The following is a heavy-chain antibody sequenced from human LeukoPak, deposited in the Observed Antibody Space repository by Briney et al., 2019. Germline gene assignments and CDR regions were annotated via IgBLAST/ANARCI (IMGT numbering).Heavy chain of an antibody. V-gene: IGHV1-46*01. CDR1: GYTFTSYY. CDR2: INPSGCST. Sequence: ASVKVSCKASGYTFTSYYMHWVRQAPGQGLEWMGIINPSGCSTSYAQKFQGRVTMTRDTSTSTVYMELSSLRSEDTAVYYCAREDSSNDAFDIWGQGTMVTVSS. D-gene: IGHD6-13*01. J-gene: IGHJ3*02. CDR3: AREDSSNDAFDI.